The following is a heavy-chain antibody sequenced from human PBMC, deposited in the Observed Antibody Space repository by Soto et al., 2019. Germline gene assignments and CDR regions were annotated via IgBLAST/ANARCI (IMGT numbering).Heavy chain of an antibody. J-gene: IGHJ4*02. CDR2: IYYSGST. Sequence: PSETLSLTCTVSGGSISSYYWSWIRQPPGKGLEWIGYIYYSGSTNYNPSLKSRVTISVDTSKNQFSLKLSSVTAADTAVYYCARLNRAIVVVGLDYWGQGTLVTVSS. CDR1: GGSISSYY. V-gene: IGHV4-59*01. CDR3: ARLNRAIVVVGLDY. D-gene: IGHD3-22*01.